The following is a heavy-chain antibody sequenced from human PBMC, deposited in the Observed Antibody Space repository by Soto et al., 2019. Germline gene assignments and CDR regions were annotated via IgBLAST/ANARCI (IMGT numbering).Heavy chain of an antibody. CDR2: IIPILGIA. Sequence: SVKVSCKASGGTFSSYTISWVRQAPGQGLEWMGRIIPILGIANYAQKFQGRVTVTADKSTSTAYMELSSLRSEDTAVYYCARPYLTGYYNVEYFDYWGQGTLVTVSS. V-gene: IGHV1-69*02. D-gene: IGHD3-9*01. CDR3: ARPYLTGYYNVEYFDY. CDR1: GGTFSSYT. J-gene: IGHJ4*02.